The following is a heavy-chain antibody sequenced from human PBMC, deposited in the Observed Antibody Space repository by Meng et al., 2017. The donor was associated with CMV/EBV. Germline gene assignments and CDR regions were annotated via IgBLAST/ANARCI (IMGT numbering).Heavy chain of an antibody. Sequence: GSLRLSCAASGFTFSSYGMHWVRQAPGKGLEWVAFIRYEGNNKYYADSVKGRFTISRDNSKNTLNLQMNSLRAEETAVFYCAKAGGYNWNDEDFDIWGQGTMVTVSS. CDR1: GFTFSSYG. CDR2: IRYEGNNK. CDR3: AKAGGYNWNDEDFDI. D-gene: IGHD1-1*01. J-gene: IGHJ3*02. V-gene: IGHV3-30*02.